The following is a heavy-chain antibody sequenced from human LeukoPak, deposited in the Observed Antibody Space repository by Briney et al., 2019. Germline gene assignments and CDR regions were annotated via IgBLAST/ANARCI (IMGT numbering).Heavy chain of an antibody. Sequence: ASVKVSCKASGYTFTGYYMHWVRQAPGQGLEWMGWINPNSGGTNYAQKFQGRVTMTRDTPISTAYMELSRLRSDDTAVYYCARVGTTVTTIDYWGQGTLVTVSS. CDR2: INPNSGGT. CDR3: ARVGTTVTTIDY. D-gene: IGHD4-11*01. J-gene: IGHJ4*02. CDR1: GYTFTGYY. V-gene: IGHV1-2*02.